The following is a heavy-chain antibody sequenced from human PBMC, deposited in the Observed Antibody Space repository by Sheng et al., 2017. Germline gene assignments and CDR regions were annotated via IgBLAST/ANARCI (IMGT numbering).Heavy chain of an antibody. CDR1: GFTFSSYG. CDR3: AKEDQLVRAFDI. D-gene: IGHD6-6*01. Sequence: QVQLVESGGGVVQPGGSLRLSCAASGFTFSSYGMHWVRQAPGKGLEWVAFIRYDGSNKYYADSVKGRFTISRDNSKNTLYLQMNSLRAEDTAVYYCAKEDQLVRAFDIWGQGTMVT. V-gene: IGHV3-30*02. J-gene: IGHJ3*02. CDR2: IRYDGSNK.